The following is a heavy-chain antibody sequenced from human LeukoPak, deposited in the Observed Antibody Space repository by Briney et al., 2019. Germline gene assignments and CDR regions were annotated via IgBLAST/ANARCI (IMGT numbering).Heavy chain of an antibody. D-gene: IGHD6-13*01. V-gene: IGHV4-34*01. CDR3: ARGHSSSWYVRRCFDY. CDR1: GGSFSGYY. J-gene: IGHJ4*02. CDR2: INHSGST. Sequence: SETLSLTCAVYGGSFSGYYWSWIRQPPGKGLEWIGEINHSGSTNYNPSLKSRVTISVDTSKNQFSLKLSSVTAADTAVYYCARGHSSSWYVRRCFDYWGQGTLATVSS.